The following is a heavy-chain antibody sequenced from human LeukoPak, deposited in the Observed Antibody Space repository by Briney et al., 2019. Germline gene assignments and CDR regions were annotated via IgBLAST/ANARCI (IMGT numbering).Heavy chain of an antibody. V-gene: IGHV3-7*03. CDR2: INHNGNVN. CDR1: GFTFSSYW. CDR3: ARGGGLDA. D-gene: IGHD3-16*01. Sequence: PGGSLRLSCAASGFTFSSYWMNWARQAPGKELEWVASINHNGNVNYYVDSVKGRFTISRDNAKNSLYLQMSNLRAEDTAVYFCARGGGLDAWGQGATVTVSS. J-gene: IGHJ6*02.